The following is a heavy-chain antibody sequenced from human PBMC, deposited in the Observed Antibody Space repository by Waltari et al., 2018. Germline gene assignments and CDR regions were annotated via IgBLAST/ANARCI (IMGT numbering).Heavy chain of an antibody. D-gene: IGHD5-12*01. J-gene: IGHJ4*02. Sequence: QVQLQESGPGLVKPSETLSLTCTVSGGSISSHYWSWIRQPPGKGLEWIGYIYYSGSTNYNPSLKRRVTISVDTSKNQFSLKLSSVTAADTAVYFCARVRDGYNFDYWGQGTLVTVSS. CDR3: ARVRDGYNFDY. CDR2: IYYSGST. V-gene: IGHV4-59*11. CDR1: GGSISSHY.